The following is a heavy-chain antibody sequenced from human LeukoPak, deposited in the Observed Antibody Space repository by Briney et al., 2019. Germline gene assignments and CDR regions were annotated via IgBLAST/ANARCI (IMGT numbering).Heavy chain of an antibody. CDR3: ARDLSSDRPELWFGDSWFDP. J-gene: IGHJ5*02. CDR2: IYYSGTT. CDR1: GGSISSGGYY. Sequence: SETLSLTCTVSGGSISSGGYYWSWIRQHPGKGLEWIGCIYYSGTTYYHPSLTSRVAISVDTSKNQFSLKLSSVTAADTAVYYCARDLSSDRPELWFGDSWFDPWGQGTLVTVSS. V-gene: IGHV4-31*03. D-gene: IGHD3-10*01.